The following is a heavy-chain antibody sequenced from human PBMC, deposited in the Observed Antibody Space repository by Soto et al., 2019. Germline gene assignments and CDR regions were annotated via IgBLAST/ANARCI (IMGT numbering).Heavy chain of an antibody. Sequence: ASVKVSCKASGGTFSSCAISWVRQAPGQGLEWMGGIIPIFGTANYAQKFQGRVTITADESTSTAYMELSSLRSEDTAVYYCARTTGYDAFDIWGQGTMVTVSS. V-gene: IGHV1-69*13. D-gene: IGHD1-1*01. CDR2: IIPIFGTA. J-gene: IGHJ3*02. CDR1: GGTFSSCA. CDR3: ARTTGYDAFDI.